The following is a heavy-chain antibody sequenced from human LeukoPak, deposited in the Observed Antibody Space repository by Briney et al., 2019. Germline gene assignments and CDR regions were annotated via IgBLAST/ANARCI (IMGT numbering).Heavy chain of an antibody. Sequence: SETLSLTCAVHGGSFSGFYWSWIRQTPGKGLEWIGEINYTADTNYSPSLTGYSPSLRSRVTISVDTSKNQFSLKLSSVTAADTAVYYCARAYSGYGQIDYWGQGTLVTVSS. CDR1: GGSFSGFY. CDR2: INYTADT. CDR3: ARAYSGYGQIDY. D-gene: IGHD5-12*01. V-gene: IGHV4-34*01. J-gene: IGHJ4*02.